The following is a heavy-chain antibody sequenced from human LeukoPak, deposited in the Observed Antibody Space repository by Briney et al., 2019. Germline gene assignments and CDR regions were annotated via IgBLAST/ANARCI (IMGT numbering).Heavy chain of an antibody. Sequence: GGSLRLSRAASGFTFSSYDMHWVRQATGKGLEWVSAIGTAGDTYYPGSVKGRFTISRENAKNSLCLQMNSLRAGDTAVYYCARQIEGYCSSTSCYGGWFDPWGQGTLVTVSS. CDR1: GFTFSSYD. V-gene: IGHV3-13*01. D-gene: IGHD2-2*01. CDR3: ARQIEGYCSSTSCYGGWFDP. J-gene: IGHJ5*02. CDR2: IGTAGDT.